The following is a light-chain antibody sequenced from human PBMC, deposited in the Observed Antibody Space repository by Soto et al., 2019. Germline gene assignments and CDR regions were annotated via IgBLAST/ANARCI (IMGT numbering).Light chain of an antibody. CDR1: RNIGSW. V-gene: IGKV1-5*03. CDR2: KAS. Sequence: DVQMTQSPSTLSASIGDRVTITCRAGRNIGSWLAWYQQKAGKAPNLLIYKASTLETGVPSRFSGSASGTEFTLTISSLQPDDFATYYCQQHANYPITFGGGTKVDIK. J-gene: IGKJ4*01. CDR3: QQHANYPIT.